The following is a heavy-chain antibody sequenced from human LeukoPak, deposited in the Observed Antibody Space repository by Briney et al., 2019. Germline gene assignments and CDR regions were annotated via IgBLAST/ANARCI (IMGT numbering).Heavy chain of an antibody. D-gene: IGHD6-19*01. Sequence: SETLSLTCTVSGGSISSSSYYWGWIRQPPGKGLEWIGSIYYSGSTYYNPSLESRVTISVDTSKNQFSLKLSSVTAADTAVYYCASRIAVAGDIWGQGTMVTVSS. CDR1: GGSISSSSYY. V-gene: IGHV4-39*01. J-gene: IGHJ3*02. CDR3: ASRIAVAGDI. CDR2: IYYSGST.